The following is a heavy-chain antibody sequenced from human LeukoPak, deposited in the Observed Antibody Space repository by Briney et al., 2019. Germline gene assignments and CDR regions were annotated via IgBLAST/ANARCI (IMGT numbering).Heavy chain of an antibody. CDR1: GFTFSDYS. CDR3: ARWGSTSCYDY. J-gene: IGHJ4*02. V-gene: IGHV3-21*01. CDR2: ISGRSSFI. Sequence: GGSLRLSCAASGFTFSDYSMNWVRQAPGKGLEWVSSISGRSSFIYYADSVKGRFTISRDNSKNTLFLQMGSLRADDMAVYYCARWGSTSCYDYWGQGTLVTVSS. D-gene: IGHD2-2*01.